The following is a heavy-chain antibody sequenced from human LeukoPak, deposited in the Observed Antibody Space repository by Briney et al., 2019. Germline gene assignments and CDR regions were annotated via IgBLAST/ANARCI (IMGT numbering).Heavy chain of an antibody. CDR2: IYYSGTT. D-gene: IGHD7-27*01. CDR3: ARALNWGADY. Sequence: SETLSLTCTVSGGSISSSRHYWGWIRQPPGKGLEWIGSIYYSGTTYYNPSLKSRVTISVDTSKNQFSLKLSSVTATDTAVYYCARALNWGADYWGQGTLVTVSS. CDR1: GGSISSSRHY. J-gene: IGHJ4*02. V-gene: IGHV4-39*01.